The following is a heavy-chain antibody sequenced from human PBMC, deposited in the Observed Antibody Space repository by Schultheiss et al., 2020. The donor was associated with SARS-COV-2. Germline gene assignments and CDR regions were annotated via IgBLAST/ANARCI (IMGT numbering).Heavy chain of an antibody. CDR2: ISGSGGST. Sequence: GGSLRLSCAASGFTFSIYAMSWVRQAPGKGLEWVSTISGSGGSTYYADSVKGRFTISRDNSKNTLYLQMNSLRAEDTAVYYCAKDLKYSSSWYNVDYWGQGTLVTVSS. D-gene: IGHD6-13*01. J-gene: IGHJ4*02. CDR3: AKDLKYSSSWYNVDY. CDR1: GFTFSIYA. V-gene: IGHV3-23*01.